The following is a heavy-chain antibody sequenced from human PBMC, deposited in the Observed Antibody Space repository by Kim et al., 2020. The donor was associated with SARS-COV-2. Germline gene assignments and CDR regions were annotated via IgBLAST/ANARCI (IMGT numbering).Heavy chain of an antibody. Sequence: GGSLRLSCAASGFTFSSYAMSWVRQAPGKGLEWVSAISGSGGSTYYADSVKGRFTISRDNSKNTLYLQMNSLRAEDTAVYYCAKKPFDFWSGYYMGVFDYWGQGTLVTVSS. D-gene: IGHD3-3*01. CDR2: ISGSGGST. V-gene: IGHV3-23*01. J-gene: IGHJ4*02. CDR3: AKKPFDFWSGYYMGVFDY. CDR1: GFTFSSYA.